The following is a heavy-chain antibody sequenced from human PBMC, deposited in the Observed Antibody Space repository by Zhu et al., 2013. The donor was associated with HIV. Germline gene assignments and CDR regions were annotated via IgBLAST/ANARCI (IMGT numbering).Heavy chain of an antibody. CDR2: IYYSGST. Sequence: QVQLQESGPGLVKPSETLSLTCTVSGGSISSSSYYWGWIRQPPGKGLEWIGSIYYSGSTYYNPSLKSRVTISVDTSKNQFSLKLSSVTAADTAVYYCATWIQLWDQIDIWGQGTMVTVSS. V-gene: IGHV4-39*07. J-gene: IGHJ3*02. D-gene: IGHD5-18*01. CDR3: ATWIQLWDQIDI. CDR1: GGSISSSSYY.